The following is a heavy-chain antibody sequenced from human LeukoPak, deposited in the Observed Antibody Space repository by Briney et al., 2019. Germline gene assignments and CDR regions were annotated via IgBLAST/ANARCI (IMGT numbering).Heavy chain of an antibody. J-gene: IGHJ4*02. V-gene: IGHV4-34*01. CDR1: GGSFNGYY. CDR3: ARRLVDSGASQVGDH. D-gene: IGHD2-15*01. Sequence: MPSETLSLTCAVYGGSFNGYYWSWIRQSPGEGLEWIGEINDSGVTNCNPSLESRVVLSVDTSKNQFSLRLSSVTAADTAVYYCARRLVDSGASQVGDHWGQGTLVTVSS. CDR2: INDSGVT.